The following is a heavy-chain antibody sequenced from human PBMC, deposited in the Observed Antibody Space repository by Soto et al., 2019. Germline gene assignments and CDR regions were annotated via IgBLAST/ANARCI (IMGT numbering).Heavy chain of an antibody. J-gene: IGHJ5*02. CDR1: GGADKGYY. CDR2: NNHTGGT. Sequence: LEILSLNRAVYGGADKGYYWNWIRPPPSKGLEWIGENNHTGGTHYNPSLKSRVTMSVDTSKNQFSLRLSSVTAADTAIYYCATRITVFGLLIPPFDPWGQGTQVTVSS. D-gene: IGHD3-3*01. CDR3: ATRITVFGLLIPPFDP. V-gene: IGHV4-34*01.